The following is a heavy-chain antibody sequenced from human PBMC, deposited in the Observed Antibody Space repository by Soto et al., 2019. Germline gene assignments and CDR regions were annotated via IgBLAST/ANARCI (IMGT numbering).Heavy chain of an antibody. J-gene: IGHJ4*02. CDR3: ARATTTVTTRPTLGY. CDR2: IDRDGTDT. V-gene: IGHV3-74*01. Sequence: EVQLVESGGGLAQPGGSLRLSCAASGFTFNSYWMHWVRQAPGKGLVWVSRIDRDGTDTNYADSVKGRFTISRDNAKNTLFLQMNSLTAEDTAVYYCARATTTVTTRPTLGYWGRGTLVTVSS. D-gene: IGHD4-17*01. CDR1: GFTFNSYW.